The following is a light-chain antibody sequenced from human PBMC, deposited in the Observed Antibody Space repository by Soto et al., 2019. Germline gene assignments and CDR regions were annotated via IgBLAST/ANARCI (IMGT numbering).Light chain of an antibody. CDR3: CSYAGSHTPWV. CDR2: DVN. J-gene: IGLJ3*02. V-gene: IGLV2-23*02. Sequence: QSALTQPASVSGSPGQSITISCTGTGSDIGTYNLVSWYQQHPGGVPKLMIYDVNKWPSGVPHRFSGSKSGNTASLTISGLQAEDEADYHCCSYAGSHTPWVFGGGTKLTVL. CDR1: GSDIGTYNL.